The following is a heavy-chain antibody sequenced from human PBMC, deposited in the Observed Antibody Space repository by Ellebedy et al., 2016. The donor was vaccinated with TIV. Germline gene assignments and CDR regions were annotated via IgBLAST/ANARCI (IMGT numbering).Heavy chain of an antibody. J-gene: IGHJ4*02. CDR3: ARVSAVATIGPEFDY. D-gene: IGHD5-12*01. V-gene: IGHV4-39*07. Sequence: SETLSLXXTVSGGSISSSSYYWGWIRQPPGKGLEWIGSIYYSGGTYYNPSLKSRVTISVDTSKNQFSLKLSSVTAADTAVYYCARVSAVATIGPEFDYWGQGTLVTVSS. CDR1: GGSISSSSYY. CDR2: IYYSGGT.